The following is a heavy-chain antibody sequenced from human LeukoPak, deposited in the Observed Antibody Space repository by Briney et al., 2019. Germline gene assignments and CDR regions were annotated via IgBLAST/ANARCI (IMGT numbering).Heavy chain of an antibody. V-gene: IGHV4-38-2*02. CDR2: IYNSGST. J-gene: IGHJ4*02. D-gene: IGHD3-16*01. CDR3: AKNQRGGHFDS. CDR1: GFSVTNTYY. Sequence: PSETLSLTCTVSGFSVTNTYYWAWIRQPPGKGLEWIGSIYNSGSTYYNPSLKSRVTMSVDTSKNQFSLNLNSVTAADTAVYFCAKNQRGGHFDSWGQGTLVTVSS.